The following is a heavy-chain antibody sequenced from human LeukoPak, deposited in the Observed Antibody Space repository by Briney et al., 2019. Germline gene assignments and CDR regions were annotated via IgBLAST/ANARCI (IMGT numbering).Heavy chain of an antibody. J-gene: IGHJ3*02. CDR3: AGGYSYGPDAFDI. D-gene: IGHD5-18*01. Sequence: GASLKISCKASGYTFTDYYMHWVQQAPGKGLEWIGRVDPEDGETIYAEKFQGRVTITADTSTDTAYMELSSLRSEDTAVYYCAGGYSYGPDAFDIWGQGTMVTVSS. V-gene: IGHV1-69-2*01. CDR1: GYTFTDYY. CDR2: VDPEDGET.